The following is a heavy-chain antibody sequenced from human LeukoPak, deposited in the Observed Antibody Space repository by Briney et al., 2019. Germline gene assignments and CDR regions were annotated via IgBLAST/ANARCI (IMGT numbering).Heavy chain of an antibody. CDR1: GGSIRSSYYY. V-gene: IGHV4-39*01. CDR3: AITTYYYDSSGYSVGPGAFDI. CDR2: IYDSGST. D-gene: IGHD3-22*01. J-gene: IGHJ3*02. Sequence: SETLSLTCTVSGGSIRSSYYYWGWIRQPPGKGLEWIGSIYDSGSTYYNPSLKSRVTISVDTSKNQFSLKLSSVTAADTAVYYRAITTYYYDSSGYSVGPGAFDIWGQGTMVTVSS.